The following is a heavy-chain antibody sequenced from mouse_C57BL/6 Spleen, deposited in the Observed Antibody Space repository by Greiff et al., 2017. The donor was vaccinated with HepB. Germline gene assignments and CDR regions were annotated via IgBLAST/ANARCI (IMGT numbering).Heavy chain of an antibody. J-gene: IGHJ4*01. CDR3: ATTVPYYYAMDY. D-gene: IGHD1-1*01. CDR2: IDPSDSYT. CDR1: GYTFTSYW. V-gene: IGHV1-59*01. Sequence: QVQLQQPGAELVRPGTSVKLSCKASGYTFTSYWMHWVKQRPGQGLEWIGVIDPSDSYTNYNQKFKGKATLTVDTSSSTAYMQLSSLTSEDSAVYYCATTVPYYYAMDYWGQVTSVTVSS.